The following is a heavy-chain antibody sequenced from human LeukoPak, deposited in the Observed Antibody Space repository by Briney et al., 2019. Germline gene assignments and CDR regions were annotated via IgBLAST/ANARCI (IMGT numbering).Heavy chain of an antibody. CDR2: INHSGSI. CDR1: GGSISSGGYY. V-gene: IGHV4-39*07. J-gene: IGHJ4*02. CDR3: ARRSGTSSWYY. Sequence: PSETLSLTCTVSGGSISSGGYYWSWIRQPPGKGLEWIGEINHSGSITYNPSLKSRVTISVDTSKNQFSLKVNSGTAADTAVYYCARRSGTSSWYYWGQGTLVTVSS. D-gene: IGHD6-13*01.